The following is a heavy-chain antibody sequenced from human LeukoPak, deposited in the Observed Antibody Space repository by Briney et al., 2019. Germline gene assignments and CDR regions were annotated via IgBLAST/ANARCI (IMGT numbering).Heavy chain of an antibody. J-gene: IGHJ4*02. CDR3: ARSLPSFWSGYLDY. Sequence: ASVKVSCKASGYTFTSYGISWVRQAPGQGLEWMGWISAYNGNTNYAQKLQGRVTMTTDTSTSTAYMELRSLRSDDTAVYYCARSLPSFWSGYLDYWGQGTLVAVSS. CDR1: GYTFTSYG. CDR2: ISAYNGNT. V-gene: IGHV1-18*01. D-gene: IGHD3-3*01.